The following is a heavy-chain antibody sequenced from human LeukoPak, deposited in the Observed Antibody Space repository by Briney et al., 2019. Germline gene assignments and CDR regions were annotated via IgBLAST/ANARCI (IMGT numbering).Heavy chain of an antibody. CDR1: GFTFSSYS. J-gene: IGHJ5*02. CDR2: ISSSSSYI. V-gene: IGHV3-21*01. D-gene: IGHD3-10*01. Sequence: GGSLRLSCAASGFTFSSYSMNWVRQAPGKGLEWVSSISSSSSYIYYADSVKGRFTISRDNAKNSLYLQMNSLRAEDTAVYYCAIHRTSMVRGDPTWGQGTLVTVSS. CDR3: AIHRTSMVRGDPT.